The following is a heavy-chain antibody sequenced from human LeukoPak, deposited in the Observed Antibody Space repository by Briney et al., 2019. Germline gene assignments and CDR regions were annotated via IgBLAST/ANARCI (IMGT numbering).Heavy chain of an antibody. D-gene: IGHD6-13*01. Sequence: GRSLRLSCAASGFTFSSYGMHWVRQAPGKGLEWVAVISYDGSNRYYADSVKGRFTISRDNSKNTLYLQMNSLRAEDTAVYYCAKSLSAAENDYWGQGTLVTVSS. CDR2: ISYDGSNR. J-gene: IGHJ4*02. CDR1: GFTFSSYG. V-gene: IGHV3-30*18. CDR3: AKSLSAAENDY.